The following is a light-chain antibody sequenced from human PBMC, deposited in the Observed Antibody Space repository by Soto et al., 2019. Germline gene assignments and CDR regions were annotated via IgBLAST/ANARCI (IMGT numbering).Light chain of an antibody. V-gene: IGKV3-15*01. Sequence: EILMTQSPATLSVSPGEGASLSCRVSQSVTTKLAWYQQRPGQPPRLLIYDASTRATGVPATFSGSGSGTYFTLTISSMQSDDFVVYYCLQYHYWPWTFGEGTRVEIK. CDR1: QSVTTK. CDR3: LQYHYWPWT. CDR2: DAS. J-gene: IGKJ1*01.